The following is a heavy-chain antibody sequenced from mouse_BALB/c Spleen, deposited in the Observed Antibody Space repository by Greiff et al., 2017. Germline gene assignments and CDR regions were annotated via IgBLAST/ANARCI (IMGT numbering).Heavy chain of an antibody. J-gene: IGHJ2*01. CDR3: ARENPDYYFDY. CDR2: ISSGSSTI. V-gene: IGHV5-17*02. CDR1: GFTFSSFG. Sequence: EVKLMESGGGLVQPGGSRKLSCAASGFTFSSFGMHWVRQAPEKGLEWVAYISSGSSTIYYADTVKGRFTISRDNPKNTLFLQMTSLRSEDTAMYDCARENPDYYFDYWGQGTTLTVSS.